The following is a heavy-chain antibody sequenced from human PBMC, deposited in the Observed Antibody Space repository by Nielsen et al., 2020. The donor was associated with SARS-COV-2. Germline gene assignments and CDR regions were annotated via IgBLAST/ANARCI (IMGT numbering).Heavy chain of an antibody. CDR3: VKWVQLDLGYYYHGMDV. D-gene: IGHD6-6*01. Sequence: GGSLRLSCAAPGSTFSNYNIHWVRQAPGKGLEWVALIWYDGSNKYYADSVKGRFIISRDNSKNTLYLQMNSLRVEDTAVYYCVKWVQLDLGYYYHGMDVWGQGTTVTVSS. J-gene: IGHJ6*02. CDR2: IWYDGSNK. CDR1: GSTFSNYN. V-gene: IGHV3-33*06.